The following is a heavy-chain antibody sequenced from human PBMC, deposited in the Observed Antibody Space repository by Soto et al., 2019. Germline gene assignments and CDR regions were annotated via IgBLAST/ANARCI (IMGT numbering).Heavy chain of an antibody. CDR1: GGSISSGDYY. J-gene: IGHJ3*02. D-gene: IGHD3-22*01. CDR2: IYYSGGT. V-gene: IGHV4-30-4*01. Sequence: QVQLHESGPGLVKPSQTLSLTCTVSGGSISSGDYYWSWIRQPPGKGLEWIGYIYYSGGTYYNPSLKSRVTISVDTSKNQFSLKLSSVTAADTAVFYCARGITMLVPRGAFDIWGQGTMVTVSS. CDR3: ARGITMLVPRGAFDI.